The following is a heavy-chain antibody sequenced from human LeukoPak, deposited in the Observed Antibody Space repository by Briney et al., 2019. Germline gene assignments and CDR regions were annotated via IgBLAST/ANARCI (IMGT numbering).Heavy chain of an antibody. J-gene: IGHJ4*02. D-gene: IGHD4-17*01. CDR2: ISGGGETT. CDR1: GFTFNNYA. CDR3: ARDYADYVGYFFFDY. Sequence: GGSLRLSCAASGFTFNNYAMNWVRQPPGKGLEWVSSISGGGETTYYADSAKGRFTISRDNSQNILYLQMNSLRAEDTAVYYCARDYADYVGYFFFDYWGQGTLVTVSS. V-gene: IGHV3-23*01.